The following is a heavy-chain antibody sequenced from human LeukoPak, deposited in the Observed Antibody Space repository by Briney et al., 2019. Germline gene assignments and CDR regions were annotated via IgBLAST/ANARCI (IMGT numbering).Heavy chain of an antibody. J-gene: IGHJ4*02. D-gene: IGHD6-6*01. Sequence: ASVKVSCKASGYTFTSYDINWVRRATGQGLEWMGWMNPNSGNTGYAQKFQGRVTMTRNTSISTAYMELSSLRSEDTAVYYCAVGYSSSSSFDYWGQGTLVTVSS. CDR3: AVGYSSSSSFDY. V-gene: IGHV1-8*01. CDR1: GYTFTSYD. CDR2: MNPNSGNT.